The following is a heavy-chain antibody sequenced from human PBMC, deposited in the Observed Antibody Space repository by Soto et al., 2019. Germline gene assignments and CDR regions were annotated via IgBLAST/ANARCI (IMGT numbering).Heavy chain of an antibody. CDR3: AIRMGSYKLVSADWFDP. V-gene: IGHV1-69*13. CDR2: LIPLFGSS. Sequence: GASVKVSCKASGGTFSDLAINWVRQAPGQGLEWMGGLIPLFGSSHYAQNFQGRVTITADESTGTVYMELTSLTSEDTAVYYCAIRMGSYKLVSADWFDPWGQGTLVTVSS. J-gene: IGHJ5*02. D-gene: IGHD2-21*01. CDR1: GGTFSDLA.